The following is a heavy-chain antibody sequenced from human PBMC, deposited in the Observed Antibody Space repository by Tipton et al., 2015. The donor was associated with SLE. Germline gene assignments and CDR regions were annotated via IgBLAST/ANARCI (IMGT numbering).Heavy chain of an antibody. CDR2: ISSDGSKN. J-gene: IGHJ5*02. CDR1: GFTFSSYA. Sequence: SLRLSCAASGFTFSSYAMHWVRQAPGKGLEWVAVISSDGSKNYYADSVKGRFTISRDNSKNTLYLQMNSLRTEDTALYYCARDRAPYSSSVDWFDPWGQGTLVTVSS. D-gene: IGHD6-13*01. V-gene: IGHV3-30-3*01. CDR3: ARDRAPYSSSVDWFDP.